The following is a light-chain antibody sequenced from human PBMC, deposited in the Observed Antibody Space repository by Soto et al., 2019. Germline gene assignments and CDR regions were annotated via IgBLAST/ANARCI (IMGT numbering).Light chain of an antibody. CDR3: QQRITWPLT. Sequence: EIVLTQSPATLSLSPGARATLSCRASQSVSSYLAWYQQRPGQAPRLLIYDASNRATGIPARFSGSGSGTDFTLTISSLEPEDFAVYYCQQRITWPLTFGGGTKVEIK. CDR1: QSVSSY. J-gene: IGKJ4*01. CDR2: DAS. V-gene: IGKV3-11*01.